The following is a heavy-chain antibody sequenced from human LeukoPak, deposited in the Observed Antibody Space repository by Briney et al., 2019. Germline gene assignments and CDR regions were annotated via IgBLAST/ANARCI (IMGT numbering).Heavy chain of an antibody. V-gene: IGHV3-30*04. D-gene: IGHD6-19*01. Sequence: GGSLRLSCAASGFTFSSYAMHWVRQAPGKGLEWVAVISYDGSDKYHADSVKGRFTISRDNSKNTLYLQMNSLRAEDTAVYYCAKDHSSGWYLHAEYFQHWGQGTLVTVSS. J-gene: IGHJ1*01. CDR3: AKDHSSGWYLHAEYFQH. CDR2: ISYDGSDK. CDR1: GFTFSSYA.